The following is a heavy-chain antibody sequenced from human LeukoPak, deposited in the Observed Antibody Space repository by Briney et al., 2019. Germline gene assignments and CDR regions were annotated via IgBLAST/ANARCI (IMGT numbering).Heavy chain of an antibody. Sequence: ASVKVSCKASGYTFTSYDINWVRQATGQGLEWMGWMNPNSGNTGYAQKFQGRVTMTRNTPISTAYMELSSLRSDDTAIYYCARDGSHSGSYSAWFDPWGQGTLVTVSS. D-gene: IGHD1-26*01. CDR3: ARDGSHSGSYSAWFDP. CDR1: GYTFTSYD. CDR2: MNPNSGNT. J-gene: IGHJ5*02. V-gene: IGHV1-8*01.